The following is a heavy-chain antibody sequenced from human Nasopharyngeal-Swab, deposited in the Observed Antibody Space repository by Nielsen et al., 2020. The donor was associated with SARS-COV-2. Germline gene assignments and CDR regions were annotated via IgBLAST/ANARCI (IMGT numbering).Heavy chain of an antibody. Sequence: GGSLRLSCAASGFTFSTSVMHWVRQAPGKGLEWVALLWFTGGNEYYADSVKGRFTISRDTSKNTLYLQMNSLTAEDTAVYYCARDRLSSWPPSNWLDPWGQGTPVTVSS. D-gene: IGHD6-13*01. J-gene: IGHJ5*02. CDR1: GFTFSTSV. V-gene: IGHV3-33*01. CDR3: ARDRLSSWPPSNWLDP. CDR2: LWFTGGNE.